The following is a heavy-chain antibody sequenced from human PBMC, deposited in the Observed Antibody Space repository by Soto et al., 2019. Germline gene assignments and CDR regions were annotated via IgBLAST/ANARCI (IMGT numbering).Heavy chain of an antibody. Sequence: SVKVSCKSSGFTFTSSSVQWVLQARGQHLEWIGWIVVVNGNTDYAQKFQERVTLTRATSTSTGYTELSSIRSDATATYYCAADVPAPRISMTPPDWYFDLWGRGTLVTVSS. CDR3: AADVPAPRISMTPPDWYFDL. CDR2: IVVVNGNT. D-gene: IGHD3-22*01. CDR1: GFTFTSSS. J-gene: IGHJ2*01. V-gene: IGHV1-58*01.